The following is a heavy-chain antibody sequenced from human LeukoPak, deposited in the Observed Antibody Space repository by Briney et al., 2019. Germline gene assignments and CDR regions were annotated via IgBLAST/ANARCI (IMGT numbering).Heavy chain of an antibody. Sequence: ASVKVSCKTSGFTFTTYTMHWVRQAPGQRLEWMRWINAANGNTQYSQKFQGRVTITRDTSASTAYMELSSLRSEDTAVHYCARGAPIRVAVAATFDPWGQGTLVTVPS. J-gene: IGHJ5*02. V-gene: IGHV1-3*01. CDR1: GFTFTTYT. CDR3: ARGAPIRVAVAATFDP. CDR2: INAANGNT. D-gene: IGHD6-19*01.